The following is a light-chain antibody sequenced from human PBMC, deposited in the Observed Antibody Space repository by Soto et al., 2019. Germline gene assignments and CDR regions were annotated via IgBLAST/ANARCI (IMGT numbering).Light chain of an antibody. V-gene: IGLV2-14*01. Sequence: QSVLTQPASVSGSPGQSITISCTGTSSDVGSYNYVSWYQQHPGKAPKLMICEVSDRPSGVSNRFSGSKSGNTASLTISGLRAEDEADYYCSSYTSSSTYVFGTGTKLTVL. J-gene: IGLJ1*01. CDR3: SSYTSSSTYV. CDR1: SSDVGSYNY. CDR2: EVS.